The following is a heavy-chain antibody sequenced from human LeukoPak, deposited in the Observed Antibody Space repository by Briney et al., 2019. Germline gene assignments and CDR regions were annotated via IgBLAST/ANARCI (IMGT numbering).Heavy chain of an antibody. CDR1: GYTFTSYG. Sequence: ASVTVSCKASGYTFTSYGISWVRQAPGQGLEWMGWISAYNGNTNYAQKLQGRVTMTTDTSTSTAYMELRSLRSDDTAVYYCARIGYCSSTSCYHLDYWGQGTLVTVSS. V-gene: IGHV1-18*01. J-gene: IGHJ4*02. D-gene: IGHD2-2*01. CDR2: ISAYNGNT. CDR3: ARIGYCSSTSCYHLDY.